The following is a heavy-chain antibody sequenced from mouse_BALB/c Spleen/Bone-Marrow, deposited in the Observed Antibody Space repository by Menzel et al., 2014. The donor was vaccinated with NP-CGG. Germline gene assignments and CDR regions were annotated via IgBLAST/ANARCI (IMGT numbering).Heavy chain of an antibody. J-gene: IGHJ3*01. Sequence: VHLVESGPELVKPGASVKMSCKASGYTFTSYYIHWMKQRPGQGLEWIGWIYPGDGSTKYNEKFKGKTTLTADKSSSTAYMLLSSLTSEDSAIYFCARTDSSGSWFAYWGQGTLVTVSA. V-gene: IGHV1S56*01. D-gene: IGHD3-2*01. CDR1: GYTFTSYY. CDR3: ARTDSSGSWFAY. CDR2: IYPGDGST.